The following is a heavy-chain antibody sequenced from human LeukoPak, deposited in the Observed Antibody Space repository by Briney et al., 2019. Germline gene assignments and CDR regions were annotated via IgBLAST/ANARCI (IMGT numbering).Heavy chain of an antibody. CDR2: IYYSGST. CDR1: GYSISSSYY. V-gene: IGHV4-61*01. J-gene: IGHJ4*02. CDR3: ARSYRTYYYDSSGLTFDY. Sequence: SETLSLTCTVSGYSISSSYYWSWIRQPPGKGLEWIGYIYYSGSTNYNPSLKSRVTISVDTSKNQFSLKLSSVTAADTAVYYCARSYRTYYYDSSGLTFDYWGQGTLVTVSS. D-gene: IGHD3-22*01.